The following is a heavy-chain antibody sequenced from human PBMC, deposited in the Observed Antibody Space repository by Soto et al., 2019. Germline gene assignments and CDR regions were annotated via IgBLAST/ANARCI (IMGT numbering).Heavy chain of an antibody. J-gene: IGHJ3*02. CDR1: GGSISSYY. CDR3: ARTVPMVRGVISIDAFDI. D-gene: IGHD3-10*01. Sequence: SETLSLTCTVSGGSISSYYWSWIRQPPGKGLEWIGYIYYSGSTNYNPSLKSRVTISVDTSKNQFSLKLSSVTAADTAVYYCARTVPMVRGVISIDAFDIWGQGTMVTVSS. V-gene: IGHV4-59*01. CDR2: IYYSGST.